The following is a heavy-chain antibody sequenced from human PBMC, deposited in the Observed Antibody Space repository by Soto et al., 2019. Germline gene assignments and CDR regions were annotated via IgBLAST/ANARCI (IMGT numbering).Heavy chain of an antibody. J-gene: IGHJ6*04. Sequence: PGESLKISCKGSGYSFTSYWIGWVRQMPGKGLEWMGIIYPGDSDTKYSPSFQGQVTISADKSISTAYLQWSSLKASDTAMYYCARWEQGSGSYYNNYYYGMDVWGKGTTVTVS. D-gene: IGHD3-10*01. CDR2: IYPGDSDT. V-gene: IGHV5-51*01. CDR1: GYSFTSYW. CDR3: ARWEQGSGSYYNNYYYGMDV.